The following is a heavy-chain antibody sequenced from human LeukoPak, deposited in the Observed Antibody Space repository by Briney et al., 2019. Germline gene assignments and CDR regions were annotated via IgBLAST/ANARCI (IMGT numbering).Heavy chain of an antibody. CDR2: IIPIFGTA. Sequence: SVKVSCKASGGTFSSYAISWVRQAPGQGLEWMGGIIPIFGTANYAQKFQGRVTITADESTSTAYMELSSLRSEDTAVYYCARGLGQSYCGGDCSPLSWFDPWGQGTLVTVSS. V-gene: IGHV1-69*13. D-gene: IGHD2-21*02. CDR1: GGTFSSYA. J-gene: IGHJ5*02. CDR3: ARGLGQSYCGGDCSPLSWFDP.